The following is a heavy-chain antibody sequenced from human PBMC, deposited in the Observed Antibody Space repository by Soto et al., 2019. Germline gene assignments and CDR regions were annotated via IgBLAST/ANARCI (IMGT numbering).Heavy chain of an antibody. CDR3: AREVVKEGY. CDR2: INPSGGST. V-gene: IGHV1-46*01. D-gene: IGHD3-22*01. CDR1: GYTFTSYY. J-gene: IGHJ4*02. Sequence: ASVKVSCKASGYTFTSYYMHWVRQAPGQGLEWMGIINPSGGSTSYAQKFQGRVTMTRDTSISTAYMELSRLRSDDTAVYYCAREVVKEGYWGQGTLVTVSS.